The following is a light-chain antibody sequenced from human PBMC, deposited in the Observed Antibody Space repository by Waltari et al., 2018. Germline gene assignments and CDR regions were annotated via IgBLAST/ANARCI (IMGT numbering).Light chain of an antibody. V-gene: IGLV4-69*01. CDR3: QTGGHGTWV. CDR2: VNSDGSH. Sequence: QLVLTQSHSASASLGASVKLTCTLSSGHSNNIIAWLQQRPEKGPRYLMKVNSDGSHNKGDEIPDRFSGSSSGAERYLTISSVQSEDEADYYCQTGGHGTWVFGGGTTLTVL. CDR1: SGHSNNI. J-gene: IGLJ3*02.